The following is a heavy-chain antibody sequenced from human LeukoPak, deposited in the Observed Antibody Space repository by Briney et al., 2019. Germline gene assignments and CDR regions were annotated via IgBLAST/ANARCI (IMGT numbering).Heavy chain of an antibody. CDR2: MNPNSGNT. CDR1: GYTFTSYD. D-gene: IGHD3-10*01. J-gene: IGHJ4*02. Sequence: ASVTVSCKASGYTFTSYDINWVRQAAGQGLEWMGWMNPNSGNTGYAQKFQVRVTMTRNTSISTAYMELSSLRSEDTAVYYCARSITMVRGVPFYWGQGTLVTVSS. CDR3: ARSITMVRGVPFY. V-gene: IGHV1-8*01.